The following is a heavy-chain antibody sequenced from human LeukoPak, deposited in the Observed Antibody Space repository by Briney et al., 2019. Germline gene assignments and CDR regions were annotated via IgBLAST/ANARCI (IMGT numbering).Heavy chain of an antibody. J-gene: IGHJ4*02. CDR2: INDRGNS. D-gene: IGHD2-2*01. CDR3: ARHPYCSSTSCLYFDY. Sequence: SETLSLTCAVYGGSFSGNYWIWIRQPPGKGLEWIGEINDRGNSNYNPSLKSRVTMSVDTSKKQISLKMSSVTAADTAVYYCARHPYCSSTSCLYFDYWGQGTLVTVSS. V-gene: IGHV4-34*01. CDR1: GGSFSGNY.